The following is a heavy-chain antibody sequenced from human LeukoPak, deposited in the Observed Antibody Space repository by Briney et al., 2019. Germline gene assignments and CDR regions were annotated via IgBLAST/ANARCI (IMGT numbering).Heavy chain of an antibody. CDR3: ARSLNDLWTTSFNY. CDR1: GYSISSGYY. CDR2: IYHSGST. J-gene: IGHJ4*02. D-gene: IGHD3-3*01. V-gene: IGHV4-38-2*02. Sequence: SETLSLTCTVSGYSISSGYYWGWIQQPPGKGLEWIGSIYHSGSTYYNPSLKSRVTISVDTSKNQFSLKLSSVTAADTAVYYCARSLNDLWTTSFNYWSQGTLVTVSS.